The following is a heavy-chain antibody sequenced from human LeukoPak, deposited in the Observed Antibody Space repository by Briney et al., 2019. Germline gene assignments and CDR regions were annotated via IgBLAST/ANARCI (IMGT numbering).Heavy chain of an antibody. Sequence: GGSLRLSCEASGFTFSDFHMNWVRQAPGKGLEWVSSISSSSSYIYYADSVKGRFTISRDNSKNTLYLQMNSLRAEDTAVYYCAKDKMAAAGNPGAFDIWGQGTMVTVSS. CDR2: ISSSSSYI. CDR1: GFTFSDFH. V-gene: IGHV3-21*01. CDR3: AKDKMAAAGNPGAFDI. J-gene: IGHJ3*02. D-gene: IGHD6-13*01.